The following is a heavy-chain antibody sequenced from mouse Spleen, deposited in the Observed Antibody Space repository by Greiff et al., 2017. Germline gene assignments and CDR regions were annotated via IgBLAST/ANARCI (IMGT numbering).Heavy chain of an antibody. V-gene: IGHV5-9*01. Sequence: EVMLVESGGGLVKPGGSLKLSCAASGFTFSSYTMSWVRQTPAKRLEWVATISSGGGNNYYPDSVKGRFTISRDNARNTLYLQMSSLRSEDTAMYYCARPAYYSNSYAMDYWGQGTSVTVSS. J-gene: IGHJ4*01. D-gene: IGHD2-5*01. CDR1: GFTFSSYT. CDR3: ARPAYYSNSYAMDY. CDR2: ISSGGGNN.